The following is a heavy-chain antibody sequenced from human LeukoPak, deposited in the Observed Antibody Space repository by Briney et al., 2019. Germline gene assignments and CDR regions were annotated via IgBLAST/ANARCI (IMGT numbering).Heavy chain of an antibody. CDR2: ISDYNGNT. D-gene: IGHD5-12*01. V-gene: IGHV1-18*04. Sequence: ASVKVSCKASGYTFTSYGISWVRQAPGQGLEWMGWISDYNGNTNYAQKLQGRVTMTTDTSTSTAYMELRSLRSDDTAVYYCARQVATLNWFDPWGQGTLVTVSS. CDR3: ARQVATLNWFDP. CDR1: GYTFTSYG. J-gene: IGHJ5*02.